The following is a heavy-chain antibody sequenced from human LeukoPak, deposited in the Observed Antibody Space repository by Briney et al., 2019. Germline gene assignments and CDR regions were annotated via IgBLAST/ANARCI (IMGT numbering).Heavy chain of an antibody. V-gene: IGHV3-23*01. CDR1: GFTFSSYA. D-gene: IGHD2-21*01. J-gene: IGHJ4*02. CDR2: ISGSGGST. CDR3: AKFLPTHIVVANYYFDY. Sequence: GGSLRLSCAASGFTFSSYAMSWVRQAPGKGLEWVSPISGSGGSTYYADSVKGRFTISRDNSKNTLYLQMNSLRAEDTAVYYCAKFLPTHIVVANYYFDYWGQGTLVTVSS.